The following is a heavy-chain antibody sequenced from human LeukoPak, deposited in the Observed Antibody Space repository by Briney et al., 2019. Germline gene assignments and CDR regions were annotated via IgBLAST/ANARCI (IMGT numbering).Heavy chain of an antibody. Sequence: TSETLSLTCTVSGASISSSSYYWGWIRQPPGKGLEWIGSIYYSGSTYYNPSLKSRVTISVDTSKNQFSLKLSSVTAADTAVYYCARHQIVYHGMDVWGQGTTVTVSS. J-gene: IGHJ6*02. CDR3: ARHQIVYHGMDV. D-gene: IGHD2-21*01. V-gene: IGHV4-39*01. CDR1: GASISSSSYY. CDR2: IYYSGST.